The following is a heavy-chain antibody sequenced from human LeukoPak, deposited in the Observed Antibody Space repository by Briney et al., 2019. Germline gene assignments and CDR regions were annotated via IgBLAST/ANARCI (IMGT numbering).Heavy chain of an antibody. CDR3: ARGLPDKGFDP. D-gene: IGHD4-11*01. Sequence: PSETLSLTCSISGVSMSSYYWNWIRKPAGKGLEWIGRIYVSGSTSYNPSLKSRVTMSIDTSKNQFSLRLSSVTAADTAVYYCARGLPDKGFDPWGQGTLVTVSS. V-gene: IGHV4-4*07. CDR1: GVSMSSYY. J-gene: IGHJ5*02. CDR2: IYVSGST.